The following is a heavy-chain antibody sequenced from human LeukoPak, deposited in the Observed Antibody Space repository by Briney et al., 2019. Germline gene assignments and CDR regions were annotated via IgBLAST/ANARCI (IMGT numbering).Heavy chain of an antibody. CDR1: GGSFSGYY. D-gene: IGHD6-13*01. CDR2: INHSGST. Sequence: SETLSLTCAVYGGSFSGYYWSWIRQPPGKGLEWIGEINHSGSTNYNPSLKSRVTMSVDTSKNQFSLKLSSVTAADTAVYYCARGIAAAIDYWGQGTLVTVSS. CDR3: ARGIAAAIDY. V-gene: IGHV4-34*01. J-gene: IGHJ4*02.